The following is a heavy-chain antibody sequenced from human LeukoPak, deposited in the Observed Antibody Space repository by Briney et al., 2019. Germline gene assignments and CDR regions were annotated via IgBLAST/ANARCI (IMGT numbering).Heavy chain of an antibody. CDR2: IRYDGSNK. Sequence: GGSLRLSCAASGFTFSSYGMHWVRQAPGKGLEWVAFIRYDGSNKYYADSVKGRFTISRDNSKNTLYLQMNSLRAEDTAVYYCAKDYYRYCSGGSCYDHFDYWGQGTLDTVSS. CDR3: AKDYYRYCSGGSCYDHFDY. CDR1: GFTFSSYG. J-gene: IGHJ4*02. V-gene: IGHV3-30*02. D-gene: IGHD2-15*01.